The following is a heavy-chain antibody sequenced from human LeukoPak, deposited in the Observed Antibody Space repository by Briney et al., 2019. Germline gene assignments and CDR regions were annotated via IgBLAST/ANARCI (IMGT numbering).Heavy chain of an antibody. CDR3: PRGKTALQSPFVH. J-gene: IGHJ4*02. CDR1: GDAISSYY. Sequence: SETLSLTCTVSGDAISSYYWSWIRQPPGKGLEWIGYIQYSGSSNYKSSLKSRVTISVDTSQNHFSLKVSSVPAAGTDVYYCPRGKTALQSPFVHWGQGTIVSVRS. D-gene: IGHD5-24*01. CDR2: IQYSGSS. V-gene: IGHV4-59*01.